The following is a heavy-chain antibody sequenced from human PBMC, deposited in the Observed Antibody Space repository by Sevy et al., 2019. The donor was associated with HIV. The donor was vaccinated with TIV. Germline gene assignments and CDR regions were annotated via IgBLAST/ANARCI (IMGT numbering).Heavy chain of an antibody. CDR3: ARTYCGGDCSFYYGMDV. Sequence: ASVKVSCKASGYTFTGYYMHWVRQAPGQGLEWMGWINPNSGGTNYAQKFQGWVTMTRDTSISTAYMERSRLRSDDTAVYYCARTYCGGDCSFYYGMDVWGQGTTVTVSS. D-gene: IGHD2-21*02. V-gene: IGHV1-2*04. CDR1: GYTFTGYY. CDR2: INPNSGGT. J-gene: IGHJ6*02.